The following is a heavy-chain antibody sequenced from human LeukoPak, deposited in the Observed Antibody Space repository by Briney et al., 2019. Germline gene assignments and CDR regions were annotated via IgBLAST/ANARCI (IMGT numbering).Heavy chain of an antibody. J-gene: IGHJ4*02. CDR3: ATRPGYSSSWYGFEFDY. CDR2: FDSEDGET. D-gene: IGHD6-13*01. Sequence: ASVKVSCKVSGYTLTELSMHWVRQAPGKGLEWMGGFDSEDGETIYAQKFQGRVTMTEDTSTDTAYMELSSLRSEDTAVYYCATRPGYSSSWYGFEFDYWGQGTLVTVSS. V-gene: IGHV1-24*01. CDR1: GYTLTELS.